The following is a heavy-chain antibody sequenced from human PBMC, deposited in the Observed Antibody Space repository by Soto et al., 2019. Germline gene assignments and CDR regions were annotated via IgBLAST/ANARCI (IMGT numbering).Heavy chain of an antibody. CDR1: GYSFTTYW. J-gene: IGHJ6*01. V-gene: IGHV5-51*01. CDR2: IYPGDSDT. D-gene: IGHD6-13*01. Sequence: GESLKISCKGSGYSFTTYWIGWVRQMPVKGLECMGIIYPGDSDTRYSPSFQGQVTISADKSISTAYLQWSSLKASDTAMYYCARPRSSSRNYYGMDVWGQGTTVTVSS. CDR3: ARPRSSSRNYYGMDV.